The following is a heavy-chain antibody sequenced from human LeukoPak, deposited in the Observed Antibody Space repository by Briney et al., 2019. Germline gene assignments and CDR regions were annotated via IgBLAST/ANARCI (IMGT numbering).Heavy chain of an antibody. D-gene: IGHD3-10*01. CDR1: GGSISSYY. CDR2: IYYSGST. Sequence: SETLSLTCTVSGGSISSYYWSWIRQPPGKGLEWIGYIYYSGSTNYNPSLESRVTISVDTSKKQFSLKLSSGTAGDTAVYNCARIGLLGQAPYYYSSGMDVWGQGTTLSVSS. V-gene: IGHV4-59*01. J-gene: IGHJ6*02. CDR3: ARIGLLGQAPYYYSSGMDV.